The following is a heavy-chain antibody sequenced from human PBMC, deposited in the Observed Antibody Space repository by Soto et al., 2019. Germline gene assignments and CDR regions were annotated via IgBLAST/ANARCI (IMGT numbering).Heavy chain of an antibody. CDR3: ARGGSGSQTVGY. J-gene: IGHJ4*02. Sequence: EVQVVESGGGLVQPGGSLRLSCAASGFTVSNNYMTWVRQAPGKGLEWVSLIYSRGGTDYADSVKGRFTISRDNSKTMVYLQMNILRVEDTAVYYCARGGSGSQTVGYWGQGARVTVSS. CDR2: IYSRGGT. V-gene: IGHV3-66*01. D-gene: IGHD1-26*01. CDR1: GFTVSNNY.